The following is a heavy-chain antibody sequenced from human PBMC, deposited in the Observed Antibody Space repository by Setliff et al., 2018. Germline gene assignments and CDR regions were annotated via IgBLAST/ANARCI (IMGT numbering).Heavy chain of an antibody. J-gene: IGHJ6*01. D-gene: IGHD6-19*01. Sequence: PSETLSLTCTVSGGSVTESFCSWIRQPAGRGLEWIGRMIVSGGADYNPTLKSRVTMSVSSPNNKFSLNLSSVSAADTAVYYCARGPDLTAVGATYFYGMDVWGQGATVTVSS. CDR2: MIVSGGA. V-gene: IGHV4-4*07. CDR1: GGSVTESF. CDR3: ARGPDLTAVGATYFYGMDV.